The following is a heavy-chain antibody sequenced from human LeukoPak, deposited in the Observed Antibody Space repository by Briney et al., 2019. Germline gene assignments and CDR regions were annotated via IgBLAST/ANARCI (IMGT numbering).Heavy chain of an antibody. CDR3: ASAEVGIQLWSDAFDI. CDR1: GYTFTSYG. V-gene: IGHV1-18*01. J-gene: IGHJ3*02. CDR2: ISAYNGNT. Sequence: ASVKVSCKASGYTFTSYGISWVRQAPGQGLEWMGWISAYNGNTNYAQKLQGRVTMTTDTSTSTAYMELRSLRSDDTAVYYCASAEVGIQLWSDAFDIWGQGTMVTVSS. D-gene: IGHD5-18*01.